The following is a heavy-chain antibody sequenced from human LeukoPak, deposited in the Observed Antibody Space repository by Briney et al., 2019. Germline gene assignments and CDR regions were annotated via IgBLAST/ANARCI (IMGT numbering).Heavy chain of an antibody. D-gene: IGHD3-10*01. CDR3: AKDQGSGSGSYSWGYFDY. J-gene: IGHJ4*02. CDR1: GFTVSSNY. V-gene: IGHV3-53*01. Sequence: GGSLTLSGAASGFTVSSNYMSWVGQAPGKGLEGVSVIYSGGSTYSADSVKGRFTISRDNSKTTLYLQMNSLRAEDTAVYFCAKDQGSGSGSYSWGYFDYWGLGTLVTVSS. CDR2: IYSGGST.